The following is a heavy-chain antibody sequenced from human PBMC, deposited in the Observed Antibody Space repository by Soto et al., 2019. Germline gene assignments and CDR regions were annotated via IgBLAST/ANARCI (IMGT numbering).Heavy chain of an antibody. J-gene: IGHJ6*02. CDR1: GGSTSSSNW. CDR3: ARCYGSGSSYYYYYGMDV. Sequence: SETLSLTCAVSGGSTSSSNWWSWVRQPPGKGLEWIGEIYHSGSTNYNPSLKSRVTISVDKSKNQFSLKLSSVTAADTAVYYCARCYGSGSSYYYYYGMDVWGQGTTVTVS. CDR2: IYHSGST. V-gene: IGHV4-4*02. D-gene: IGHD3-10*01.